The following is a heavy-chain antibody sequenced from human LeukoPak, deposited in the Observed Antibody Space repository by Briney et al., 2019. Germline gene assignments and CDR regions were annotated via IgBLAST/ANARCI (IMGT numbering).Heavy chain of an antibody. CDR2: ITSKAYGATT. V-gene: IGHV3-49*03. Sequence: PGGSLRLSCIASGFTFGDYAMRWLRQAPGKGLEWVGFITSKAYGATTDYVASVKGRFTISRDDSKSIAYLQMNSLKTEDTAVYYCGRHIVGARTYFDYWGQGALVTVSS. D-gene: IGHD1-26*01. CDR3: GRHIVGARTYFDY. CDR1: GFTFGDYA. J-gene: IGHJ4*02.